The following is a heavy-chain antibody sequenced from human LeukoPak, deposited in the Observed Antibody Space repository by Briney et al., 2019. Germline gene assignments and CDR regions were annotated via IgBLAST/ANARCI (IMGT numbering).Heavy chain of an antibody. CDR3: ARVRYYYDSSGSTQFYFDY. CDR1: GYSISSGYY. J-gene: IGHJ4*02. Sequence: PSETLSLTCTVSGYSISSGYYWGWIRQPPGEGLEWIGSMFHSGRTYYNPSLESRVTMSVDTSKNQFSLKLSSVTAADTAVYYCARVRYYYDSSGSTQFYFDYWGQGTLVTVSS. CDR2: MFHSGRT. D-gene: IGHD3-22*01. V-gene: IGHV4-38-2*02.